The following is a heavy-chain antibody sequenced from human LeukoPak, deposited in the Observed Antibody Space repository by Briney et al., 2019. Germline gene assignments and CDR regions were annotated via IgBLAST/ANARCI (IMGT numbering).Heavy chain of an antibody. CDR1: GFTFSSYA. J-gene: IGHJ4*02. D-gene: IGHD3-22*01. CDR2: ISGSGGST. CDR3: AKADGVMVVDNTFDL. V-gene: IGHV3-23*01. Sequence: PGGSLRLSCAASGFTFSSYAMSWVRQAPGKGLEWVSEISGSGGSTSCADSLKGRFTISRDNFRNTLYLQMNSLRAEDTAVYYCAKADGVMVVDNTFDLWGQGTLVTVSS.